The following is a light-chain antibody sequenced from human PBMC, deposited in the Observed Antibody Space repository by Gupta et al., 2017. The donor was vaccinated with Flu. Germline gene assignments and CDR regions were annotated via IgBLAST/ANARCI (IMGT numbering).Light chain of an antibody. CDR1: NSNVGNYKF. Sequence: QSALNQPPSVSGSPGQSITLSCTGTNSNVGNYKFVSWYQQHPGKVPKLIIYEDTERPSGVPYRFSGSKSGSTASLTISGLQAEDEADYYCCSYAGAYTYVFGTGTKVTVL. V-gene: IGLV2-23*01. J-gene: IGLJ1*01. CDR2: EDT. CDR3: CSYAGAYTYV.